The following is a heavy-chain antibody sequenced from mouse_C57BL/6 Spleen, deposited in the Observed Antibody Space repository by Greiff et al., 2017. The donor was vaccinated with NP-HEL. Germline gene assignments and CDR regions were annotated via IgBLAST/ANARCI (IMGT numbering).Heavy chain of an antibody. J-gene: IGHJ2*01. Sequence: QVQLQQPGAELVRPGSSVQLSCKASGYTFTSYWLHWVKQRPIQGLAWLGNIDPSDSETHYNQKFKDKATLTVDKSSSTAYMQLSSLTSEDSAVYYCARRYGNDVRGFDYWGQGTTLTVSS. D-gene: IGHD2-10*02. CDR3: ARRYGNDVRGFDY. V-gene: IGHV1-52*01. CDR1: GYTFTSYW. CDR2: IDPSDSET.